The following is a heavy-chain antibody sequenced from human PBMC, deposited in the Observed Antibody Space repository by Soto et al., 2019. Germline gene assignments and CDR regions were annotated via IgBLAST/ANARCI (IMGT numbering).Heavy chain of an antibody. V-gene: IGHV3-66*01. CDR3: ARDRRFGDI. CDR2: IYNIGST. D-gene: IGHD3-10*01. CDR1: GFTISSDH. J-gene: IGHJ3*02. Sequence: EVQLVESGGGLVQPGGSLRLSCAASGFTISSDHVGWVRQAPGKGLKWVSVIYNIGSTYYADSVKGRFTISRDNSRNTVYLQMNSRTADDTAVYYCARDRRFGDIWGQGTMVTVSS.